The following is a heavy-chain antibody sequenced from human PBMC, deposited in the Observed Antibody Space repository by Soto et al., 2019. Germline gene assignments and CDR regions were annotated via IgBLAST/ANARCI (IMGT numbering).Heavy chain of an antibody. J-gene: IGHJ4*02. V-gene: IGHV3-72*01. Sequence: EVQLVESGGGLVQPGGSLRLSCAASGFSIRDHYMDWVRQAPVKGLEWVGLTRNKGESYTTEHAASVKGRFVISRDDSKNSVYLQMNSLKAKDTAVYYCVREGFFTLDFWGQGALVTVSS. CDR3: VREGFFTLDF. CDR2: TRNKGESYTT. CDR1: GFSIRDHY.